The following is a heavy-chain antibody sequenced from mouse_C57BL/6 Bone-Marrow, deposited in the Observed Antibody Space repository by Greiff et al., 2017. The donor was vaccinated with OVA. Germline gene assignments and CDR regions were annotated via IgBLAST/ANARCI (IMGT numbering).Heavy chain of an antibody. V-gene: IGHV2-5*01. CDR1: GFSLTSYG. Sequence: VKLMESGPGLVQPSQSLSITCTVSGFSLTSYGVHWVRQSPGKGLEWLGVIWRGGSTDYNAAFMSRLSITKDNSKSQVFFKMNSLQADDTAIYYCAKKPYRGHGYFDVWGTGTTVTVSS. CDR2: IWRGGST. J-gene: IGHJ1*03. CDR3: AKKPYRGHGYFDV. D-gene: IGHD2-12*01.